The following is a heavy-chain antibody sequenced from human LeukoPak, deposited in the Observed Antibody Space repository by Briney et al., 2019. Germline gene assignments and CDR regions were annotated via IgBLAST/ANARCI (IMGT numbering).Heavy chain of an antibody. CDR2: INHSGNT. Sequence: PSETLSPTCAVYGGSFSGYYWSWIRQPPGKGLEWIGEINHSGNTNYNPSLKSRVTISVDTSKNQFSLKLSSVTAADTAVYYCARRPGYSYGFRYWGQGTLVTVSS. V-gene: IGHV4-34*01. CDR3: ARRPGYSYGFRY. CDR1: GGSFSGYY. D-gene: IGHD5-18*01. J-gene: IGHJ4*02.